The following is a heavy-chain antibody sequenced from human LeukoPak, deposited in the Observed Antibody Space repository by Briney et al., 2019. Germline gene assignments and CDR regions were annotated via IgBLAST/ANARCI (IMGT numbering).Heavy chain of an antibody. Sequence: GGSLRLSCAASGFTFSSYSMNWVRQAPGKELEWVSSISSSSSYIYYADSVKGRFTISRDNAKNSLYLQMNSLRAEDTAVYYCARGGNSGWFDPWGQGTLVTVSS. CDR1: GFTFSSYS. D-gene: IGHD4-23*01. J-gene: IGHJ5*02. V-gene: IGHV3-21*01. CDR2: ISSSSSYI. CDR3: ARGGNSGWFDP.